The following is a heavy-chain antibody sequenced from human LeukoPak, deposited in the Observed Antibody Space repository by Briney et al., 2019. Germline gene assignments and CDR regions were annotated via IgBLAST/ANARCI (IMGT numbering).Heavy chain of an antibody. Sequence: PGGSLRLSCAASGFILSPYNMNWVRQGPGKGLEWVSYISGSSSTIYYADSVKGRFTISRDNAENSVYLQMNGLRAEDTAVYYCARMTRYTFPAIGYWGQGTLVTVSS. CDR1: GFILSPYN. CDR3: ARMTRYTFPAIGY. CDR2: ISGSSSTI. J-gene: IGHJ4*02. D-gene: IGHD5-18*01. V-gene: IGHV3-48*04.